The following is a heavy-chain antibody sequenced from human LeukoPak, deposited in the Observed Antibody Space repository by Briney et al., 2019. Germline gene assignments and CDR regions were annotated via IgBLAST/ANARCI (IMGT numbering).Heavy chain of an antibody. CDR3: ARLGVGATRDAFDI. D-gene: IGHD1-26*01. V-gene: IGHV3-7*05. CDR2: IKPDGSEE. J-gene: IGHJ3*02. Sequence: PGGSLRLSCAASGFTFSSFWMSWVRQAPGKGLEWVANIKPDGSEEFYVDSVKGRFTISRDNAKNSLYLQMNSLRAEDTALYYCARLGVGATRDAFDIWGQGTMVTVSS. CDR1: GFTFSSFW.